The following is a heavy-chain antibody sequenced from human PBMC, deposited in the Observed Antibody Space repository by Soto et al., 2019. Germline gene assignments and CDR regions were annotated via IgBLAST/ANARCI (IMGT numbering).Heavy chain of an antibody. CDR2: VNSDGTST. V-gene: IGHV3-74*03. D-gene: IGHD3-16*01. CDR1: GFTFSNYW. Sequence: EVQLVESGGGLVQPGGSLRLSCAASGFTFSNYWIHWVRQVPGKGLVWVSRVNSDGTSTSYADFVKGRFTITRDNAKNTVYLQMDNLGADDTAVYYVTGGGTTTTYGGLFSYWGQGALVAVSS. CDR3: TGGGTTTTYGGLFSY. J-gene: IGHJ4*02.